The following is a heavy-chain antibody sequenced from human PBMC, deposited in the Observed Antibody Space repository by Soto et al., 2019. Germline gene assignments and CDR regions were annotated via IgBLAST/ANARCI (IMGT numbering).Heavy chain of an antibody. CDR2: IIPIFGTA. D-gene: IGHD3-22*01. J-gene: IGHJ4*02. V-gene: IGHV1-69*13. CDR3: ARVGYYDSSQYRVFDY. Sequence: ASVKVSCKASGGTFSSYAISWVRQAPGQGLEWMGGIIPIFGTANYAQKFQGRVTITADESTSTAYMELSSLRSEDTAVYYCARVGYYDSSQYRVFDYWGQGTLVTVSS. CDR1: GGTFSSYA.